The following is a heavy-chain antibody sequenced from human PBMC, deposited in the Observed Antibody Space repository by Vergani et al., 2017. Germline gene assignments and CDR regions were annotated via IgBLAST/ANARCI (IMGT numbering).Heavy chain of an antibody. V-gene: IGHV3-48*03. J-gene: IGHJ3*02. D-gene: IGHD6-13*01. CDR3: ARDGSAAGIVDAFDI. Sequence: EVQLVESGGGLVQPGGSLRLSCAASGFTFSSYEMNWVRQAPGKGLEWVSYISSSGSTIYYADSVKRRFTISRDNAKNSLYLQMNSLRAEDTAVYYCARDGSAAGIVDAFDIWGQGTMVTVSS. CDR1: GFTFSSYE. CDR2: ISSSGSTI.